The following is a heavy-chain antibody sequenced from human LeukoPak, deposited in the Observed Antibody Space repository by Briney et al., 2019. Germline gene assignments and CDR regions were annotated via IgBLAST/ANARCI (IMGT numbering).Heavy chain of an antibody. V-gene: IGHV4-31*03. CDR2: IYYSGST. D-gene: IGHD5-24*01. CDR1: GGSISSGGYY. CDR3: AREGRALCGMDV. Sequence: SETLSLTCTVSGGSISSGGYYWSWIRQHPGKGLGWIGYIYYSGSTYYNPSLKSRVTISVDTSKNQFSLKLSSVTAADTAVYYCAREGRALCGMDVWGQGTTVTVSS. J-gene: IGHJ6*02.